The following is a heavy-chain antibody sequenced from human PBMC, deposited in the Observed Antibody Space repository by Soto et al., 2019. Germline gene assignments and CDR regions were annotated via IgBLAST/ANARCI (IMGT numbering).Heavy chain of an antibody. J-gene: IGHJ4*02. CDR3: ARDWVGDRAY. V-gene: IGHV1-18*01. CDR1: GYTFTSYG. Sequence: QVQLVQSGGEVKQPGASVKVSCKTSGYTFTSYGISWVRQAPGQGLEWMGWISGYNGDTKYVQKFQGRVTLTTDTSTNTAYMEVRSLRSDDTAVYYCARDWVGDRAYWGQGPLVNVSS. D-gene: IGHD4-17*01. CDR2: ISGYNGDT.